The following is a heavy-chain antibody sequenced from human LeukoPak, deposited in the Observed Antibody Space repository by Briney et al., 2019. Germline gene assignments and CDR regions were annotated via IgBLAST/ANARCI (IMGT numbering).Heavy chain of an antibody. Sequence: GASVKVSCKASGYTFTSYAMHWVRQAPGQRLEWMGWIDAGNGNTKYSQKFQGRVTITRDTSASTAYMELSSLRSEDTAVYYCARGGLRYSSSWDPSFDYWGQGTLVTVSS. CDR1: GYTFTSYA. V-gene: IGHV1-3*01. D-gene: IGHD6-13*01. CDR2: IDAGNGNT. J-gene: IGHJ4*02. CDR3: ARGGLRYSSSWDPSFDY.